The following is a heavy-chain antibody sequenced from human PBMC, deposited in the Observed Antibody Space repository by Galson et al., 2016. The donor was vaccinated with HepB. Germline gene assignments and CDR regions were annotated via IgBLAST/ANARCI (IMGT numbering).Heavy chain of an antibody. V-gene: IGHV3-48*03. CDR2: ISNGGSTI. Sequence: SLRLSCAASGFTFSRYEMHWVRQAPGKGLEWVADISNGGSTIYYADSVKGRFTISRDNSKNTVDLQMNSLRPEETAVYYCAKDPGVLRPFDWLTYDAFDFGGQGTMVTVPP. CDR3: AKDPGVLRPFDWLTYDAFDF. D-gene: IGHD3-9*01. CDR1: GFTFSRYE. J-gene: IGHJ3*01.